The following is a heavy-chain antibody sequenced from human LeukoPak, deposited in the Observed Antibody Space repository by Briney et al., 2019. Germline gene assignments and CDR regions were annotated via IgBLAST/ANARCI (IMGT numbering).Heavy chain of an antibody. J-gene: IGHJ5*02. V-gene: IGHV4-39*07. Sequence: PSETLSLTCTVSGGSIRSSSYYWGWIRQPPGKGLEWIGSIYYSGSTYYNPSLKSRVTISVDTSKNQFSLKLSSVTAADTAVYYCAREGDDILTGLNWFDPWGQGTLVTVSS. CDR1: GGSIRSSSYY. CDR2: IYYSGST. CDR3: AREGDDILTGLNWFDP. D-gene: IGHD3-9*01.